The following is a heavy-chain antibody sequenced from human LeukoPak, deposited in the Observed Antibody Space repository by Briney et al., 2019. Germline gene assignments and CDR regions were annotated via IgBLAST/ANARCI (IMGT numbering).Heavy chain of an antibody. CDR2: VNHSGRT. CDR1: GGSFSDHW. V-gene: IGHV4-34*01. Sequence: PSETLSLTCAVYGGSFSDHWWTWIRQSPGKGLEWIGEVNHSGRTNYNPSLKSRVSISVDRSKKQFSLKLNSVTAADTAVYYCARVYYSSSYDYWYFDLWGRGTLVTVSS. CDR3: ARVYYSSSYDYWYFDL. D-gene: IGHD6-13*01. J-gene: IGHJ2*01.